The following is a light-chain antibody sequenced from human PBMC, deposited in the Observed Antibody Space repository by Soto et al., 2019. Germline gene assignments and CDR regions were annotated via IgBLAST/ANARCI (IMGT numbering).Light chain of an antibody. V-gene: IGKV1-27*01. CDR3: QKYNSAPFT. J-gene: IGKJ3*01. CDR1: QGISNY. CDR2: AAS. Sequence: DIQMTQSPSSLSASVGDRVTITCRASQGISNYLAWYQQKPGKVPKLLIYAASTLQSGVPSRFSGSGSGTEFTLTISSQQPEDVATYYGQKYNSAPFTCGPGTKVDIK.